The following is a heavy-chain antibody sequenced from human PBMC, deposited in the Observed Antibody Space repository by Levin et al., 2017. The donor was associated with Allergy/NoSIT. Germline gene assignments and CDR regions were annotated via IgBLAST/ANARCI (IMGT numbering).Heavy chain of an antibody. Sequence: GESLKISCVGSGFAFSNYWMHWVRQAPGKGLVWVARINGNGYVTNSVDSLKGRFTISRDNAKNTLFLQMNSLRPEDKAVYYCGRVFRANGHFESWGQGTLVTVSS. CDR3: GRVFRANGHFES. CDR1: GFAFSNYW. CDR2: INGNGYVT. V-gene: IGHV3-74*01. D-gene: IGHD3-3*01. J-gene: IGHJ4*02.